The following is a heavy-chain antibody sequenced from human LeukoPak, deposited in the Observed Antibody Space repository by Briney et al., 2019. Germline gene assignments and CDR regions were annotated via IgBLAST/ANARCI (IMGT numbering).Heavy chain of an antibody. CDR3: ARSPDSSGYYYLGAFDI. CDR2: IYTSGST. Sequence: ASETLSLTCTVSGGSISSGSYYWSWIRQPAGKGLEWIGRIYTSGSTNYNPSLKSRVTISVDTSKNQFSLKLSSVTAADTAVYYCARSPDSSGYYYLGAFDIWGQGTMVTVSS. CDR1: GGSISSGSYY. J-gene: IGHJ3*02. D-gene: IGHD3-22*01. V-gene: IGHV4-61*02.